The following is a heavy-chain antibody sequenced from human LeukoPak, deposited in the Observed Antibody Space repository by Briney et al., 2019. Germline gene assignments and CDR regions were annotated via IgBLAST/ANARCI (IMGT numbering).Heavy chain of an antibody. CDR2: MNPNSGNT. Sequence: ASVKVSCKASGYTFTSYDINWVRQATGQGLEWMGWMNPNSGNTGYAQKFQGRVTITRNTSISTAYMELSSLRSEDTAVYYCARGGYDFWSGYYNSIFDYWGQGTLVTVSS. J-gene: IGHJ4*02. CDR3: ARGGYDFWSGYYNSIFDY. D-gene: IGHD3-3*01. V-gene: IGHV1-8*03. CDR1: GYTFTSYD.